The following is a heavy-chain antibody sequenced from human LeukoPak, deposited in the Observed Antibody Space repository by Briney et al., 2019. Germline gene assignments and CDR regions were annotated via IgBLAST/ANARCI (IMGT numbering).Heavy chain of an antibody. D-gene: IGHD1-7*01. CDR2: INPNSGGT. Sequence: ASVKVSFKASGYTFTAYYIHWVRQAPGQGLEWMGWINPNSGGTSYAQRFQGKVIMTMDTSISTAYMELSSLRSYDTAVYYCARADWNYASYWGQGSLVTVSS. CDR3: ARADWNYASY. J-gene: IGHJ4*02. CDR1: GYTFTAYY. V-gene: IGHV1-2*02.